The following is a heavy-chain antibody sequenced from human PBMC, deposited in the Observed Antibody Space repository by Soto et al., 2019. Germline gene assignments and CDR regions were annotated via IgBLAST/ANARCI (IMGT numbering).Heavy chain of an antibody. J-gene: IGHJ4*02. V-gene: IGHV3-48*01. CDR2: ISSSSSTI. CDR1: GFTFSSYS. CDR3: ARILIIGPTRGSYFDY. Sequence: LRLSCAASGFTFSSYSMNWVRQAPGKGLEWVSYISSSSSTIHYSDSVKGRFTISRDNAKNSLYLQMNGLRAEDTAVYYCARILIIGPTRGSYFDYWGQGTLVTVSS. D-gene: IGHD3-16*01.